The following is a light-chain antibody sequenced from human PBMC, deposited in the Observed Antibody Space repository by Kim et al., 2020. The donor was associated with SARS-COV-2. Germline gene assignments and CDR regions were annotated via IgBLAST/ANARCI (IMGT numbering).Light chain of an antibody. CDR3: QVWDSSSDHVV. Sequence: SYELTQPPSVSVAPGKTAWITCGGNNIGSKSVHWYQQKPGQAPVLVIYYDSDRPSGIPERFSGSNSGNTATLTISRVEAGDEADYYCQVWDSSSDHVVFGGGTKLTVL. CDR2: YDS. V-gene: IGLV3-21*04. J-gene: IGLJ2*01. CDR1: NIGSKS.